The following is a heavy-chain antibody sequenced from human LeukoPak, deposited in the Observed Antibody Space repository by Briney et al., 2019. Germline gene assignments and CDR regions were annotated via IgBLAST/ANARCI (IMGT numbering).Heavy chain of an antibody. CDR2: IYHSGST. V-gene: IGHV4-4*02. CDR1: GGSISSSNW. D-gene: IGHD7-27*01. CDR3: AREGPNWGYAFDI. Sequence: SETLSLTCAVSGGSISSSNWWSWVRQPPGKGLEWIGEIYHSGSTNYNPSLKSRVTISVDTSKNQFSLKLSSVTAADTAVYYCAREGPNWGYAFDIWGQGTMVTVSS. J-gene: IGHJ3*02.